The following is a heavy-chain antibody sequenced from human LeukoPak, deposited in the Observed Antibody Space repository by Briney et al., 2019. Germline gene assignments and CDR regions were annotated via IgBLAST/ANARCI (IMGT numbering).Heavy chain of an antibody. J-gene: IGHJ4*02. V-gene: IGHV3-30*18. CDR1: GFTFSSFG. CDR3: VKEVVTTRYNFDY. Sequence: GESLKISCAASGFTFSSFGMHWVRRAPGKGLEWVAIISSDGSQQYYSDSVKGRFSISRDDSKNTLYLQMNSLRAEDTATYFCVKEVVTTRYNFDYWGQGTLVTVSS. CDR2: ISSDGSQQ. D-gene: IGHD2/OR15-2a*01.